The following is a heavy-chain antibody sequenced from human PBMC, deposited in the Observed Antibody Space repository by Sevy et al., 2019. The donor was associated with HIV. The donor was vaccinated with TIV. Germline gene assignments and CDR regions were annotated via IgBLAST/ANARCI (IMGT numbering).Heavy chain of an antibody. CDR2: IIPIFGTA. V-gene: IGHV1-69*13. CDR3: AAYYYDSSGYYPDAFDI. CDR1: GGTFSSYA. D-gene: IGHD3-22*01. Sequence: SVKVSCKASGGTFSSYAISWVRQAPGQGLEWMGGIIPIFGTANYAQKFQGRVTITADESTSTAYMELSSLRSEDTAVYYCAAYYYDSSGYYPDAFDIWGQGTMVTVSS. J-gene: IGHJ3*02.